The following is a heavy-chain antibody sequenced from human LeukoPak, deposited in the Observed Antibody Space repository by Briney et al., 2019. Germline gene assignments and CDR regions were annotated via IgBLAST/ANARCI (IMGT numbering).Heavy chain of an antibody. D-gene: IGHD3-3*01. J-gene: IGHJ4*02. CDR1: GYTFTGYY. CDR2: INTNSGGT. Sequence: ASGTVACKVSGYTFTGYYMQWVRQAPGQGLEWMGWINTNSGGTNYAQKFQGRVTMTRDTSISTAYMELSRLRSDDTAVYYCARDPRTTIFGVVTPFDYWGQGTLVTVSS. V-gene: IGHV1-2*02. CDR3: ARDPRTTIFGVVTPFDY.